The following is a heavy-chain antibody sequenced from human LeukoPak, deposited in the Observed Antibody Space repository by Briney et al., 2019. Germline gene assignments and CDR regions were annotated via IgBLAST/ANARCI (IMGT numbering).Heavy chain of an antibody. D-gene: IGHD5-12*01. CDR2: TYYRSKWYN. J-gene: IGHJ6*02. CDR1: GDSVSSNSAA. CDR3: AREGSGQEYYGMDV. V-gene: IGHV6-1*01. Sequence: SQTLSLTCDISGDSVSSNSAAWNWIRQSPSGGLESLGRTYYRSKWYNDYALSVKSRITVTPDTSENQFSLQLNSVILEDTAVYYCAREGSGQEYYGMDVWGQGTTVIVSS.